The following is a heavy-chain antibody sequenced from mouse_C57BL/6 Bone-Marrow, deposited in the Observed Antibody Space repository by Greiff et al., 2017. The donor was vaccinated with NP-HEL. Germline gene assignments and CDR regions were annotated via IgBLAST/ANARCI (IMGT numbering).Heavy chain of an antibody. V-gene: IGHV1-22*01. Sequence: EVQLQQSGPELVKPGASVKMSCKASGYTFTDYNMHWVKQSHGKSLEWIGYINPNNGGTSYNQKFKGKATLTVNKSSSTAYMELRSLTSEDSAVYYCARGGYYYYGSKDWYFDVWGTGTTVTVSS. J-gene: IGHJ1*03. CDR1: GYTFTDYN. D-gene: IGHD1-1*01. CDR3: ARGGYYYYGSKDWYFDV. CDR2: INPNNGGT.